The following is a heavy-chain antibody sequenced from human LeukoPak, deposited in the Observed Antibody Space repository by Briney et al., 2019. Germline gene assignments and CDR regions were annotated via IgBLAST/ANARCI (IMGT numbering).Heavy chain of an antibody. CDR3: ARDSKSSGSPYYTDV. CDR2: IYTSGST. J-gene: IGHJ6*03. V-gene: IGHV4-4*07. CDR1: GGSVSSYY. D-gene: IGHD6-19*01. Sequence: SETLSLTCTVSGGSVSSYYWSWIRQPAGKGLEWIGRIYTSGSTNYNPSLKSRVTMSVDTSKNQFSLKLSSVTAADTAVYYCARDSKSSGSPYYTDVWGKGTTVTVSS.